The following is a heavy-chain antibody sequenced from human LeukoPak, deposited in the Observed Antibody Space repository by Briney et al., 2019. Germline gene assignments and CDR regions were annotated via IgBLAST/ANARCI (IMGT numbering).Heavy chain of an antibody. CDR3: AKEVDDYGDTGPFDI. V-gene: IGHV3-23*01. D-gene: IGHD4-17*01. CDR1: GFTFSSYA. CDR2: ISGSGGST. Sequence: TGGSLRLSCAASGFTFSSYAMSWVRQAPGKGLEWVSAISGSGGSTYCADSVKGRFTISRDNSKNTLYLQMNSLRAEDTAVYYCAKEVDDYGDTGPFDIWGQGTMVTVSS. J-gene: IGHJ3*02.